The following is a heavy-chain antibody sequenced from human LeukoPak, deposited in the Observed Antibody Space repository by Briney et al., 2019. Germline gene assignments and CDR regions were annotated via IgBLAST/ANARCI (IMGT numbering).Heavy chain of an antibody. Sequence: ASVKVSCKASGYTFTSNGINWVRQAPGQGLEWMGWISTYNGYANYAQKFQGRVIMTIDTSTSTAYMELRSLRSDDTAVYYCARQFGSSLNWFDLWGQGTLVTVSS. V-gene: IGHV1-18*01. CDR3: ARQFGSSLNWFDL. D-gene: IGHD2-15*01. J-gene: IGHJ5*02. CDR2: ISTYNGYA. CDR1: GYTFTSNG.